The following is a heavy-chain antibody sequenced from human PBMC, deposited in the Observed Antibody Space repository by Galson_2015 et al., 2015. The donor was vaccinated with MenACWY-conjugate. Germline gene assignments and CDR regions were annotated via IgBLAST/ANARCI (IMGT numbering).Heavy chain of an antibody. D-gene: IGHD6-19*01. J-gene: IGHJ4*02. CDR2: ILNSGST. CDR1: GGSSGSYY. CDR3: AREVARGWGLYFYDY. V-gene: IGHV4-59*01. Sequence: ETLSLTCSVSGGSSGSYYWTWIRQPPGQGLEWIGYILNSGSTNYNPSLKGRVTMSVDTSTKQFSLQLSSVTAADTAVYYCAREVARGWGLYFYDYWGQGTRVTVSS.